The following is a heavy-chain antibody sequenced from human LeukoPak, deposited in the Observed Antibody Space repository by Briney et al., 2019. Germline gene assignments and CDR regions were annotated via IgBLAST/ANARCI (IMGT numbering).Heavy chain of an antibody. CDR2: INPNSGGT. J-gene: IGHJ5*02. D-gene: IGHD6-13*01. Sequence: ASVTVSYKASGYTFTNYAMNWVRQAPGQGVEWMGWINPNSGGTNYAQKFQGRVTINRETSISTAYMELSRLRSDDTAVYYCAREAEQQLVGGSNWFDPWGQGTLVTVSS. CDR3: AREAEQQLVGGSNWFDP. V-gene: IGHV1-2*02. CDR1: GYTFTNYA.